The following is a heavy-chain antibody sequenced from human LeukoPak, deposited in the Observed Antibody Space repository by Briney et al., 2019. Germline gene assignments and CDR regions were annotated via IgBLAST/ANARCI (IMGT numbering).Heavy chain of an antibody. CDR1: GFTFDDYA. J-gene: IGHJ4*02. Sequence: GGSLRLSCAASGFTFDDYAMHWVRQAPGKGLEWVSGISWNSGSIGYADSVKGRFTISRDTAKNSLSLQMNSLRAEDTAVYYCARDRYWGSGYYDNDYWGQGTLVTVSS. D-gene: IGHD3-22*01. CDR3: ARDRYWGSGYYDNDY. V-gene: IGHV3-9*01. CDR2: ISWNSGSI.